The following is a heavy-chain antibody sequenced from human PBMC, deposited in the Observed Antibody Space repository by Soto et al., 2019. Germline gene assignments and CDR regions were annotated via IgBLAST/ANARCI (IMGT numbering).Heavy chain of an antibody. D-gene: IGHD6-6*01. J-gene: IGHJ6*02. CDR3: ASFQIEGIAARPLYYGMDV. CDR2: INAGNGNT. Sequence: SVKVSCKASGYTFTSYAMHWVRQAPGQRLEWMGWINAGNGNTKYSQKFQGRVTITRDTSASTAYMELSSLRSEDTAVYYCASFQIEGIAARPLYYGMDVWGQGTTVTVSS. V-gene: IGHV1-3*01. CDR1: GYTFTSYA.